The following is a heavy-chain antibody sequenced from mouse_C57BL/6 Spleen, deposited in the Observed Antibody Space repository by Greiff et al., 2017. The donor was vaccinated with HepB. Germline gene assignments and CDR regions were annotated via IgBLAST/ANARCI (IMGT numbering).Heavy chain of an antibody. Sequence: VKLMESGPGLVAPSQSLSITCTVSGFSLTSYGVHWVRQPPGKGLEWLVVIWSDGSTTYNSALKSRLSISKDNSKSQVFLKMNSLQTEDTAMYYWARHGTGNWYFDVWGTGTTVTVSS. D-gene: IGHD4-1*01. CDR2: IWSDGST. CDR1: GFSLTSYG. CDR3: ARHGTGNWYFDV. V-gene: IGHV2-6-1*01. J-gene: IGHJ1*03.